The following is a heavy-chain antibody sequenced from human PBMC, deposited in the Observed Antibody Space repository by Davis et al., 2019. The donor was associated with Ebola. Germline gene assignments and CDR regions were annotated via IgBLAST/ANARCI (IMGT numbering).Heavy chain of an antibody. Sequence: SETLSLTCAISGDSVSSNSAAWNWIRQSPSRGLEWLGRTYYWSTWYNDYAVSVKSRITINPDTSKNQFSLQLNSVTPEDTAVYYCARSGTAVAGNGGFDYWGQGTLVTVSS. CDR2: TYYWSTWYN. V-gene: IGHV6-1*01. J-gene: IGHJ4*02. CDR3: ARSGTAVAGNGGFDY. D-gene: IGHD6-19*01. CDR1: GDSVSSNSAA.